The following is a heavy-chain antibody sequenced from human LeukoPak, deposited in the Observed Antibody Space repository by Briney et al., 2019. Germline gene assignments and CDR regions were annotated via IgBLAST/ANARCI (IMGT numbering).Heavy chain of an antibody. CDR2: ISYSGGTT. CDR1: GFTFSSYT. V-gene: IGHV3-23*01. J-gene: IGHJ3*02. Sequence: GGSLRLSCAASGFTFSSYTMNWVRQAPGKGLEWVSSISYSGGTTFYADSVRGRFTISRDNSKNTLYLQMNSLRAEDTAVYYCANGGYCSGGSCYTGAFDIWGQGTMVTVSS. D-gene: IGHD2-15*01. CDR3: ANGGYCSGGSCYTGAFDI.